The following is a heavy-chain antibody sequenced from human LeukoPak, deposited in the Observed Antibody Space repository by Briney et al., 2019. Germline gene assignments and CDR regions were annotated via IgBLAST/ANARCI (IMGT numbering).Heavy chain of an antibody. D-gene: IGHD3-16*01. J-gene: IGHJ6*02. V-gene: IGHV1-18*01. CDR1: GYTFTSYG. CDR3: ARDNSRLGIIPYWGGYYYYGMDV. Sequence: ASVKVSCKASGYTFTSYGVSWVRQAPGQGLEWMGWISAYNGNTNYAQKLQGRVTMTTDTSTSTAYMELRSLRSDDTAVYYCARDNSRLGIIPYWGGYYYYGMDVWGQGTTVTVSS. CDR2: ISAYNGNT.